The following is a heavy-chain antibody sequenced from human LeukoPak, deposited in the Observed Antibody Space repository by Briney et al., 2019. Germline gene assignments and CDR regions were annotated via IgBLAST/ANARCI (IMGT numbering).Heavy chain of an antibody. CDR1: GFTFSSYA. CDR2: ISGSGGST. J-gene: IGHJ4*02. CDR3: AKVGDWSGYPNLDY. D-gene: IGHD3-3*01. Sequence: PGGSLRLSCAASGFTFSSYAMSWVRQAPGKGLEWVSAISGSGGSTYYADSVEGRFTISRDNSKNTLYLQMNSLRAEDTAVYYCAKVGDWSGYPNLDYWGQGTLVTVSS. V-gene: IGHV3-23*01.